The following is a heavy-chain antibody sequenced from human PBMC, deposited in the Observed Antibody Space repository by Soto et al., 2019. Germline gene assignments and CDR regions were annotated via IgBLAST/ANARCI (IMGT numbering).Heavy chain of an antibody. V-gene: IGHV3-48*02. CDR2: ISSGSGTI. D-gene: IGHD3-22*01. CDR1: GFTFSIYS. J-gene: IGHJ4*01. CDR3: ARRGYYDSSGYYFDS. Sequence: GGSLRLSFEASGFTFSIYSMSWVRQAPGKGLEWVSYISSGSGTIYYADSVKGRFTISRDNAKNSLYLQMSSLRDEDTALYYCARRGYYDSSGYYFDSWGQGTLVTVSS.